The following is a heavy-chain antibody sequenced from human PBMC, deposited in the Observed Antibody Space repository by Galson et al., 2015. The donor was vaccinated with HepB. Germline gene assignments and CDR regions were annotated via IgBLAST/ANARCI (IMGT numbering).Heavy chain of an antibody. CDR3: ARRAPVSSSWYFWYFDL. J-gene: IGHJ2*01. Sequence: SVKVSCKASGYTFTSYAMHWVRQAPGQRLEWMGWINAGNGNTKYSQKFQGRVTITRDTSASTAYMELSSLRSEDTAVYYCARRAPVSSSWYFWYFDLWGRGTLVTVSS. CDR2: INAGNGNT. CDR1: GYTFTSYA. D-gene: IGHD6-13*01. V-gene: IGHV1-3*01.